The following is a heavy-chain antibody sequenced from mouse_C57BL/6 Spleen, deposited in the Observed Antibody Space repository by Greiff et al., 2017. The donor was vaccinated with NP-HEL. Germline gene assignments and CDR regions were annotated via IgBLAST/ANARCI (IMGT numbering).Heavy chain of an antibody. J-gene: IGHJ1*03. CDR3: ARRYYYGSNFDV. CDR2: IDPSDSYT. D-gene: IGHD1-1*01. V-gene: IGHV1-50*01. CDR1: GYTFTSYW. Sequence: QVQLQQPGAELVKPGASVKLSCKASGYTFTSYWMQWVKQRPGQGLEWIGEIDPSDSYTNYNQKFKGKATLTVDTSSSTAYMQLSSLTSEDSAVYYCARRYYYGSNFDVWGTGTTVTVSS.